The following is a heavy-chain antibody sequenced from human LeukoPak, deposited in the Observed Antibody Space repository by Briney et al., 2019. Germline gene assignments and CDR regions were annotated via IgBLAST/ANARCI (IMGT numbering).Heavy chain of an antibody. Sequence: SETLSLTCAVSGYSISSGYYWGWIRQPPGQGLEWIGSIYHSGSTYYNPSLKSRVTISVDTPNNQFSLKLSSVTAADTAVYYCARGLRPYYYDSSGYYYVGNYFDYWGQGTLVTVSS. V-gene: IGHV4-38-2*01. D-gene: IGHD3-22*01. CDR3: ARGLRPYYYDSSGYYYVGNYFDY. J-gene: IGHJ4*02. CDR1: GYSISSGYY. CDR2: IYHSGST.